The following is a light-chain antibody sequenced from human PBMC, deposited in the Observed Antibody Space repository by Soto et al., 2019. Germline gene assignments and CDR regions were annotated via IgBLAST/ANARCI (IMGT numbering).Light chain of an antibody. V-gene: IGKV3-11*01. Sequence: DIVLTQSPATLSLSPGERATLSCRASQSVNKYLAWYQQKPGQAPRLLIYDASNRATGIPARFSGSGSGTDFTLTISSLEPEDFVVYYCQQRGNVLYTFGQGTKLEIK. CDR3: QQRGNVLYT. CDR1: QSVNKY. CDR2: DAS. J-gene: IGKJ2*01.